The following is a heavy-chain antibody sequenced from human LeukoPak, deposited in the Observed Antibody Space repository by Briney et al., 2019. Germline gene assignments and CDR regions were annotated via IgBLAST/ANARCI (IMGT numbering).Heavy chain of an antibody. J-gene: IGHJ5*02. D-gene: IGHD4-17*01. CDR2: IYYSGST. CDR3: ARVGPTVTRNWFDP. CDR1: GGSISSSSYY. Sequence: SETLSLTCTVSGGSISSSSYYWGWIRQPPGKGLEWIGSIYYSGSTYYNPSLKSRVTISVDTSKNQFSLKLSSVTAADTAAYYCARVGPTVTRNWFDPWGQGTLVTVSS. V-gene: IGHV4-39*07.